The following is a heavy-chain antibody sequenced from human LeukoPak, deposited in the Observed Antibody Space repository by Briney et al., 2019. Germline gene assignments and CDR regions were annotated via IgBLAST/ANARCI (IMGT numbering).Heavy chain of an antibody. CDR3: VKDRPCETCMPMDA. J-gene: IGHJ6*02. D-gene: IGHD2-2*01. CDR2: LGRSGEYK. CDR1: GFRFTDYS. Sequence: GGCLRLSCAASGFRFTDYSMSWVRQAPGKWLEWVAGLGRSGEYKYYADSVKGRFTIPRDNSKHTVSLQMNRLRAADSAIYFCVKDRPCETCMPMDAWGQGTTVTVSS. V-gene: IGHV3-23*01.